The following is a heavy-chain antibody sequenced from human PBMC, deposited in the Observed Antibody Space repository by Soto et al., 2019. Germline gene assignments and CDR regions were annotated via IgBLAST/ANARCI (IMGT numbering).Heavy chain of an antibody. CDR3: ARDKRGYWSGGSCASGDAFDI. J-gene: IGHJ3*02. CDR2: MYYSGST. V-gene: IGHV4-59*01. Sequence: SSETLSLTCTVSGGSISSYYWSWIRQPPGQGQEWIGYMYYSGSTNYNPSLKSRVTISVDTSKNQFSLKLSSVTAADTAVYYCARDKRGYWSGGSCASGDAFDICGQRKRVPVSS. CDR1: GGSISSYY. D-gene: IGHD2-15*01.